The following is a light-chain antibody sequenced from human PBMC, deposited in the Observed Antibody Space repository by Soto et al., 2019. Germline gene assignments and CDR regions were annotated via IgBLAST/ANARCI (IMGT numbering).Light chain of an antibody. CDR3: QSYDSSLGGAI. J-gene: IGLJ2*01. V-gene: IGLV1-40*01. Sequence: QSVLTQPPSVSGAPGQRVTISCTGSSSNIGAGFDIQWYQQPPGTAPKLLVYGSIHRPSGIPDRFSGSKSDTSASLAITGLQADDEADYYCQSYDSSLGGAIFGGGTKLTVL. CDR2: GSI. CDR1: SSNIGAGFD.